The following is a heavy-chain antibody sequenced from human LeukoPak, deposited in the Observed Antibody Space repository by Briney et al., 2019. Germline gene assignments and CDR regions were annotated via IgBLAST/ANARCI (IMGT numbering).Heavy chain of an antibody. V-gene: IGHV4-61*08. CDR1: GGSISSGGYY. CDR3: ARATPTYYYDGAGYPPGSFDY. J-gene: IGHJ4*02. CDR2: IYYSGST. D-gene: IGHD3-22*01. Sequence: IPSETLSLTCTVSGGSISSGGYYWSWIRQPPGKGLEWIGYIYYSGSTNYNPSLKSRVTTSIDRSKNQFSLKLSSVTAADTAVYYCARATPTYYYDGAGYPPGSFDYWGQGTLVTVSS.